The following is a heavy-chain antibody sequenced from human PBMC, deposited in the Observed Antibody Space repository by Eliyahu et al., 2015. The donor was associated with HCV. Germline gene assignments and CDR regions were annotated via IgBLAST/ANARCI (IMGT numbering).Heavy chain of an antibody. D-gene: IGHD2/OR15-2a*01. J-gene: IGHJ6*02. CDR2: ISYDGRNE. Sequence: QVQLVESGGGVVQPGRSLRLSCAASGFTFSSFGMPWGRQAPGKGLEWVAVISYDGRNEYYADSVKGRFTISRDNSKNTLYLQMNSLRAEDTAVFYCAKDFSRGGLGGYYGMDVWGHGTTVTVSS. V-gene: IGHV3-30*18. CDR3: AKDFSRGGLGGYYGMDV. CDR1: GFTFSSFG.